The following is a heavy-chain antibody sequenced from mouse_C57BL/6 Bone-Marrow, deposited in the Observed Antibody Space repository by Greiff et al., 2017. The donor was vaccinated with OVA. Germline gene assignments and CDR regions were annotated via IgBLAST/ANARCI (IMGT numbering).Heavy chain of an antibody. J-gene: IGHJ2*01. CDR2: IGPEDGET. Sequence: EVQLQQSGAGLVKPGASVKLSCTASGFNIKDYYMHWVRQRTEQGLEWIGRIGPEDGETKYAAKFQGKATITADTDSNTPYLQLSSLTAEDTAVYNCALYFPDYWGQGTTLTVSS. CDR3: ALYFPDY. V-gene: IGHV14-2*01. CDR1: GFNIKDYY.